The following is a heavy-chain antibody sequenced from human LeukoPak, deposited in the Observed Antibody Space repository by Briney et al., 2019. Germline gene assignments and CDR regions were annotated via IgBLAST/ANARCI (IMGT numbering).Heavy chain of an antibody. Sequence: ASVKVSCKASGYTFTGYYMHWVRQAPGQGLEWMGIINPSGGSTSYAQEFQGRVTMTRDTSTSTVYMELSSLRSEDTAVYYCARDIGSSSWTDYYYYGMDVWGQGTTVTVSS. CDR1: GYTFTGYY. CDR2: INPSGGST. D-gene: IGHD6-13*01. CDR3: ARDIGSSSWTDYYYYGMDV. V-gene: IGHV1-46*01. J-gene: IGHJ6*02.